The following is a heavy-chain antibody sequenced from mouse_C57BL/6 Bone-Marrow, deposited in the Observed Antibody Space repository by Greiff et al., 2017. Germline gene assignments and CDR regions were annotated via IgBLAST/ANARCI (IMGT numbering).Heavy chain of an antibody. V-gene: IGHV1-72*01. CDR1: GYTFTSYW. Sequence: QVQLQQPGAELVKPGASVKLSCKASGYTFTSYWMHWVKQRPGRGLEWIGSIDPNSGGTKYNEKFKSKVTLTADKPSNTAYMQLSSLTSEDSAVYYCARYYYYGSSPFDYWGQGTTLTVSS. CDR3: ARYYYYGSSPFDY. J-gene: IGHJ2*01. CDR2: IDPNSGGT. D-gene: IGHD1-1*01.